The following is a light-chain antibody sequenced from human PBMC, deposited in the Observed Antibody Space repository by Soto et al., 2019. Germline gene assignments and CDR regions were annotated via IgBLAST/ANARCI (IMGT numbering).Light chain of an antibody. J-gene: IGKJ1*01. CDR2: WAS. CDR3: QQFFHAPT. CDR1: QSVVSVSETKNF. V-gene: IGKV4-1*01. Sequence: VWTQSPHSLAVSLGGRTTIQXRSNQSVVSVSETKNFLAGYQQKPVQPXKIFLTWASTRESGVTERFSGSGSGTEFILTISNLHAEDVAVYECQQFFHAPTFGQGTKVDIK.